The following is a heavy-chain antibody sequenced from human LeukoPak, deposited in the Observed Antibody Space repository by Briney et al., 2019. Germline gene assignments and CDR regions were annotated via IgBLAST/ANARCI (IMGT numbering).Heavy chain of an antibody. CDR1: GFTFSSYG. Sequence: GRSLRLSCAASGFTFSSYGMHWVRQAPGKGLEWVAVIWYDGSNKYYADSVKGRFTISRDNSKNTLYLQMNSLRAEDTAVYYCAREDYGDYRHYGMDVWGQGTTVTVSS. V-gene: IGHV3-33*01. CDR3: AREDYGDYRHYGMDV. CDR2: IWYDGSNK. J-gene: IGHJ6*02. D-gene: IGHD4-17*01.